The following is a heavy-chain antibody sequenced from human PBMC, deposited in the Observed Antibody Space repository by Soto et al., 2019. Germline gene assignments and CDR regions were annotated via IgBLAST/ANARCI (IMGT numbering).Heavy chain of an antibody. CDR2: INSDGSTT. J-gene: IGHJ4*02. CDR3: ARIPPGWGGGQLVLDY. CDR1: GFTFSTFW. Sequence: EVQLVESGGGLVQPGGSLRLSCAASGFTFSTFWMHWVRQAPGKGLVWVSRINSDGSTTTYADSVKGRFTISRDNAKNTLYLEMNSLRGEDMAVYYCARIPPGWGGGQLVLDYWGQGTLVTVSS. D-gene: IGHD6-13*01. V-gene: IGHV3-74*01.